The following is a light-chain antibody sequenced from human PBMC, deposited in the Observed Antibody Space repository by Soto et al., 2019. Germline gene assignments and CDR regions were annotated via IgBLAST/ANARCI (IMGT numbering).Light chain of an antibody. CDR3: QQSYSAPQT. Sequence: DIQMTQSPSSLSASVGDRVTITCRASQTISNYLHWYQQSPGKAPNLLIYLASNLQSRVPSRFSGRGSGTDFTLTISSLQPEDFATYYFQQSYSAPQTFGQGTKVEIK. V-gene: IGKV1-39*01. CDR1: QTISNY. CDR2: LAS. J-gene: IGKJ1*01.